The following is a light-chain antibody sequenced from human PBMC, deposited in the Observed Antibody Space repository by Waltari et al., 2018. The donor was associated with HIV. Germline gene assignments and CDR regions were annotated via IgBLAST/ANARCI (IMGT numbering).Light chain of an antibody. CDR2: GTS. CDR3: QQYDKSLT. CDR1: QSLSSKV. J-gene: IGKJ2*01. V-gene: IGKV3-20*01. Sequence: EIVLTQSPDTLSLSAGQRAILSCRASQSLSSKVLAWYQQRPGQAPRLLISGTSDRATGIPDRFSGSGSGTDFTLTISRLEPEDSAVYHCQQYDKSLTFGQGTKLEI.